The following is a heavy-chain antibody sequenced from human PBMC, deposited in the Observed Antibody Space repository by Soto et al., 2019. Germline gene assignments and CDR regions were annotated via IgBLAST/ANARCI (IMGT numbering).Heavy chain of an antibody. V-gene: IGHV1-18*01. CDR3: ARRCSSTSCSPYYYYGMDV. D-gene: IGHD2-2*01. CDR1: GYTFTSYG. Sequence: QVQLVQSGAEVKKPGASVKVSCKASGYTFTSYGISWVRQAPGQGLEWMGWISAYNGNTNYAQKLQGRVTMTTDTSTSTAYMELRSLRSDDTAVYYCARRCSSTSCSPYYYYGMDVWGQGTTVTVPS. CDR2: ISAYNGNT. J-gene: IGHJ6*02.